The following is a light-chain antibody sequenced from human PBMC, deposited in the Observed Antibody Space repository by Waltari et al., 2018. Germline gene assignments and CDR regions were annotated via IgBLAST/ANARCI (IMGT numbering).Light chain of an antibody. V-gene: IGKV3-20*01. J-gene: IGKJ2*01. Sequence: EIVLTPSPGTLSLSPGESATLSCRASHFFASIYMAWFQQKPGQAPRLLIYGASTRATGIPDRFSGSGSEKDFTLIISRLEPEDSAVYYCHQYESVPYTFGQGTKLQIK. CDR3: HQYESVPYT. CDR1: HFFASIY. CDR2: GAS.